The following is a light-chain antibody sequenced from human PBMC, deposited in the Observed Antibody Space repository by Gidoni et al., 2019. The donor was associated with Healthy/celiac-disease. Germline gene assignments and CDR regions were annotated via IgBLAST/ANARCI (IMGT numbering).Light chain of an antibody. CDR1: QSVSSSY. V-gene: IGKV3-20*01. J-gene: IGKJ1*01. CDR3: QQYGSSPWT. Sequence: EIVLTQSPGTLSLSPGERATLSCRASQSVSSSYLAWYQQTPGQAPRLPIYGASSRATGIPDRFRGSGSGTDFTLTISRLETEDFAVYYCQQYGSSPWTFGQGTKVESK. CDR2: GAS.